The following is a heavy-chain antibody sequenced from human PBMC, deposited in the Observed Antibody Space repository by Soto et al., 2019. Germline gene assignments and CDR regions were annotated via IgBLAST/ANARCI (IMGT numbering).Heavy chain of an antibody. J-gene: IGHJ4*02. CDR1: GDSVGSRA. Sequence: AGSRRLCCVASGDSVGSRAISGARQAPGEGLEWVSSITDSGGDAKYADSVRGRFTISRDNSKNQSSLKMTSVTAADRAMYCRARYNQYAIDYWGRGSVVTVPS. CDR3: ARYNQYAIDY. D-gene: IGHD2-8*01. V-gene: IGHV3-23*01. CDR2: ITDSGGDA.